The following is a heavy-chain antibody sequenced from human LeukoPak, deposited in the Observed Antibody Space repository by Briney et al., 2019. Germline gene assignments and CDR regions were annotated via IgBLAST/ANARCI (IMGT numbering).Heavy chain of an antibody. J-gene: IGHJ4*02. Sequence: GGSLRLSCAASGFTFSNYEMNWVRQAPGKGLEWVSYISTSGSSTYYAGSVKGRFTISRDNAKNSLYLQMNSLRAEDTAVYYCARLVGSSWYREVLRGRDYWGQGTLVTVSS. D-gene: IGHD6-13*01. CDR2: ISTSGSST. V-gene: IGHV3-48*03. CDR1: GFTFSNYE. CDR3: ARLVGSSWYREVLRGRDY.